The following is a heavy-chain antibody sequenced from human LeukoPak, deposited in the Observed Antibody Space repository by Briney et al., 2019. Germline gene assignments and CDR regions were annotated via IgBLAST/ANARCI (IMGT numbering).Heavy chain of an antibody. CDR2: IKEDGGEK. D-gene: IGHD6-25*01. Sequence: GGSLRLSCAASGFTFSKSWLSWVREASGKGLEGVANIKEDGGEKYYVYSVKGRFTISRDNAKNSLYLQMNSLRAEDTAIYYCAGGRRLGYWGQGTLVTVSS. CDR3: AGGRRLGY. V-gene: IGHV3-7*01. J-gene: IGHJ4*02. CDR1: GFTFSKSW.